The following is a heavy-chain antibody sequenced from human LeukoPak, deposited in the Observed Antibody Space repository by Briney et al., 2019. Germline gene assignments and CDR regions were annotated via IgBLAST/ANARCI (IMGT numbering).Heavy chain of an antibody. J-gene: IGHJ4*02. CDR3: ARGVGHHFDY. CDR2: ISYDGSNK. Sequence: GGSLRLSCAASGFTSSSYAMHWVRQAPGKGLEWVAVISYDGSNKYYADSVKGRFTISRDNSKNTLYLQMNSLRAEDTAVYYCARGVGHHFDYWGQGTLVTVSS. V-gene: IGHV3-30*01. CDR1: GFTSSSYA. D-gene: IGHD1-26*01.